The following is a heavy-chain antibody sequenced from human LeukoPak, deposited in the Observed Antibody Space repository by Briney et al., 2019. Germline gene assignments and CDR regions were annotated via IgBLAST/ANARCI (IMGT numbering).Heavy chain of an antibody. Sequence: ASVKVSCKASGGTFSSYAISWVRQAPGQGLEWMGWISAYNGNTNYAQKLQGRVTMTTDTSTSTAYMELRSLRSDDTAVYYCARKHYYGSGADYWGQGTLVTVSS. V-gene: IGHV1-18*01. J-gene: IGHJ4*02. CDR1: GGTFSSYA. D-gene: IGHD3-10*01. CDR2: ISAYNGNT. CDR3: ARKHYYGSGADY.